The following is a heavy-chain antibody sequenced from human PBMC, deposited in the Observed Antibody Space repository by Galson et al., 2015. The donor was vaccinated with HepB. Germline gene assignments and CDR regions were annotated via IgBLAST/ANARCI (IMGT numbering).Heavy chain of an antibody. J-gene: IGHJ4*02. V-gene: IGHV3-23*01. CDR3: AKATSGSCLGARCYYFDY. CDR1: GFMFRTYA. CDR2: ISGTDPGT. D-gene: IGHD5-24*01. Sequence: SLRLSCAASGFMFRTYAMSWVRQAPGKRLEWVSAISGTDPGTYYAESVRGRFTISRDNSKNTLILQMNNLRAEDTAIYYCAKATSGSCLGARCYYFDYWGQGVVVPVSS.